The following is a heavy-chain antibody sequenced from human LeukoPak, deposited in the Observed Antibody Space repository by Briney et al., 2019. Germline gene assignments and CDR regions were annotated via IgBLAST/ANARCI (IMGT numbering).Heavy chain of an antibody. CDR2: IYTSGST. CDR3: ARERGVTYYYGSGSYPDY. D-gene: IGHD3-10*01. J-gene: IGHJ4*02. Sequence: SETLSLTCTVSGGSISSDGYYWSWIRQPAEKGLEWIGRIYTSGSTNYNPSLKSRFTISVDTAKNQFSLKLSSVTAADTAVYYCARERGVTYYYGSGSYPDYWGQGTLVAVSS. CDR1: GGSISSDGYY. V-gene: IGHV4-61*02.